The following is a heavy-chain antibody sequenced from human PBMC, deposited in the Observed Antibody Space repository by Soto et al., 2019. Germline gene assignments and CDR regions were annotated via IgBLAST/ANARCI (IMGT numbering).Heavy chain of an antibody. J-gene: IGHJ4*02. D-gene: IGHD5-12*01. V-gene: IGHV1-18*01. Sequence: ASVKVSCKASGYTFTSYGIRWVRQAHGHGLEWMGWISPYNGNTNYAQKLQGRVTMTTDTSTSTAYMELRSLRSDDTAVYYCARGSVARALDYWGQGTLVTVSS. CDR3: ARGSVARALDY. CDR1: GYTFTSYG. CDR2: ISPYNGNT.